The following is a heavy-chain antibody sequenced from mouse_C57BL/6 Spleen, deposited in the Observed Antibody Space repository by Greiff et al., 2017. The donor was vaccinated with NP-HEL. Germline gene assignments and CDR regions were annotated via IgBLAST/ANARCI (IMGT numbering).Heavy chain of an antibody. CDR1: GFTFSSYT. J-gene: IGHJ4*01. CDR3: ASDGFMDY. V-gene: IGHV5-9*01. D-gene: IGHD2-3*01. Sequence: EVQGVESGGGLVKPGGSLKLSCAASGFTFSSYTMSWVRQTPEKRLEWVATISGGGGNTYYPDSVKGRFTISRDNAKNTLYLQMSSLRSEDTALYYCASDGFMDYWGQGTSVTVSS. CDR2: ISGGGGNT.